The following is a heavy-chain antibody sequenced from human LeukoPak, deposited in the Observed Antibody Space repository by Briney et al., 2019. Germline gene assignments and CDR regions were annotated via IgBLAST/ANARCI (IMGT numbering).Heavy chain of an antibody. Sequence: GGSXRLSCAARGFTFNHYAMSWVRQAPGKGLEWVSGINHLGHTFYSDSVKGRFTISRENYQNTLFLQMNSLRADDTAEYFCARDHGSQDSGAWYVFDYWGRGTLVTVSS. CDR2: INHLGHT. CDR3: ARDHGSQDSGAWYVFDY. CDR1: GFTFNHYA. D-gene: IGHD6-19*01. J-gene: IGHJ4*02. V-gene: IGHV3-23*01.